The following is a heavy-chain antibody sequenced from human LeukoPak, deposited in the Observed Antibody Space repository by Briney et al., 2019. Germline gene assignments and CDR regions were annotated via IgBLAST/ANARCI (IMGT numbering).Heavy chain of an antibody. Sequence: SETLSLTCTVSGGSISSGGYYWSWIRQHPGKGLEWIGYIYYSGSTYYNPSLKSRVTISVDTSKNQYSLKLSSVTAADTAVYYCARESVAAAAWFDPWGQGTLVTVSS. CDR1: GGSISSGGYY. J-gene: IGHJ5*02. CDR3: ARESVAAAAWFDP. CDR2: IYYSGST. D-gene: IGHD6-13*01. V-gene: IGHV4-31*03.